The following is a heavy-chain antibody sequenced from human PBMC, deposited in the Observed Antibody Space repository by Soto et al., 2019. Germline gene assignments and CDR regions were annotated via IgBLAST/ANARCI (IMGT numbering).Heavy chain of an antibody. Sequence: ESGGGLVQPGGSLRLSCAASGFTVSSNYMSWVRQAPGKGLEWVSVIYSGGSTYYADSVKGRFTISRHNSKNTLYLQMNSLRAEDTAVYYCESESQDYDILTGYYTGSAFDICGQGTMVTVSS. CDR1: GFTVSSNY. D-gene: IGHD3-9*01. J-gene: IGHJ3*02. CDR2: IYSGGST. V-gene: IGHV3-53*04. CDR3: ESESQDYDILTGYYTGSAFDI.